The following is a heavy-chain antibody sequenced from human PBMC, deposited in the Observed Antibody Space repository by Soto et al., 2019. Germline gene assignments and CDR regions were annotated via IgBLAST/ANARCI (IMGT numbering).Heavy chain of an antibody. CDR3: AAYYYDSSGYYWFDP. D-gene: IGHD3-22*01. CDR1: GFTFTSSA. V-gene: IGHV1-58*01. Sequence: SVKVSCKASGFTFTSSAVQWVRQARGQRLEWVGWIVVGSGNTNYAQKFQERVTITRDMSTSTAYMELSSLRSEDTAVYYCAAYYYDSSGYYWFDPWGQGTLVTVSS. J-gene: IGHJ5*02. CDR2: IVVGSGNT.